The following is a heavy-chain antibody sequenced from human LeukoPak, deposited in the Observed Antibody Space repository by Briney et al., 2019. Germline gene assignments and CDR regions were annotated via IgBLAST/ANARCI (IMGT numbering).Heavy chain of an antibody. CDR2: ISSYNAST. CDR1: GYTFTNYG. Sequence: ASVKVSCKASGYTFTNYGINWVRQAPGQGLEWMGWISSYNASTLYAQKFQGRVTMTTDTSTSTAYMELWSLRSDDTAVYYCARIGCSSTSCYGNSVDPWGQGTLVTVSS. CDR3: ARIGCSSTSCYGNSVDP. V-gene: IGHV1-18*01. D-gene: IGHD2-2*01. J-gene: IGHJ5*02.